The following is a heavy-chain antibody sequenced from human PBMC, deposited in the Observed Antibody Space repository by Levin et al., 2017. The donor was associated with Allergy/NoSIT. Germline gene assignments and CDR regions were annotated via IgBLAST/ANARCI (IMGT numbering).Heavy chain of an antibody. CDR3: AKDEGTYPTGTRVDDY. Sequence: GGSLRLSCAASGFTFSSYGMHWVRQAPGKGLEWVAVISYGGSNKNYVDSVRGRFTISRDNSKNTLYLQMNSLRTEDTAVYYCAKDEGTYPTGTRVDDYWGQGTLVTVSS. D-gene: IGHD1-14*01. CDR1: GFTFSSYG. V-gene: IGHV3-30*18. CDR2: ISYGGSNK. J-gene: IGHJ4*02.